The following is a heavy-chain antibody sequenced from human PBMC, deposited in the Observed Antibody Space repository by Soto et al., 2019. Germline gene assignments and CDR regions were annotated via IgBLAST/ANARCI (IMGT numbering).Heavy chain of an antibody. J-gene: IGHJ4*02. Sequence: ASVKFSCRASGYTFTSYYMHWVRQAPGQGLEWMGIINPSGGSTSYAQKIQGRVTMTRDTSTSTVFMELSSLRSEDTAVYYCASDRVGFSGDCSITSCYTGYYADYWGQGTRVT. V-gene: IGHV1-46*01. CDR2: INPSGGST. D-gene: IGHD2-2*02. CDR3: ASDRVGFSGDCSITSCYTGYYADY. CDR1: GYTFTSYY.